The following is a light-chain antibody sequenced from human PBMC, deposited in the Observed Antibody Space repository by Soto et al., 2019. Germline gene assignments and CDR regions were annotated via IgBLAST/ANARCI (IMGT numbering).Light chain of an antibody. Sequence: DIQMTQSPSSLSASVGDRVTIACRATQGISNYLAWYQQKPGKVPKLLIYAASTLQSGVPSRFSGSGSGTDFTLTISSLQPEDVATYYCQKYDSALGTFGQGTKVDIK. J-gene: IGKJ1*01. CDR1: QGISNY. CDR3: QKYDSALGT. CDR2: AAS. V-gene: IGKV1-27*01.